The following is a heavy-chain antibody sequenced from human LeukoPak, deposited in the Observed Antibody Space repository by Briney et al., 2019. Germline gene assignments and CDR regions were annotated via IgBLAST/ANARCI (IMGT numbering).Heavy chain of an antibody. CDR3: AREQDIVVVPAAYYDY. J-gene: IGHJ4*02. CDR1: GYTFTSYG. V-gene: IGHV1-2*02. CDR2: INPNSGGT. Sequence: ASVKVSCKASGYTFTSYGISWVRQAPGQGLEWMGWINPNSGGTNYAQKFQGRVTMTRDTSISTAYMELSRLRSDDTAVYYCAREQDIVVVPAAYYDYWGQGTLVTVSS. D-gene: IGHD2-2*01.